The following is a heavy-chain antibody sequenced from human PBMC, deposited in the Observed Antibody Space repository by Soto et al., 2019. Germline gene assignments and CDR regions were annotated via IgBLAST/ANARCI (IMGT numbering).Heavy chain of an antibody. D-gene: IGHD4-17*01. CDR1: GFTFTTFG. V-gene: IGHV3-30*18. J-gene: IGHJ6*02. CDR2: ISYDGHNK. CDR3: AKDLQAYGDYNYYYYGMDV. Sequence: QVQLVESGGGVAQPGGSLRLSCTASGFTFTTFGIHWVRQAPGKGLEWVALISYDGHNKYYSDSVKGRFTISRDNYKNTLSLQMNSLRAEDTAVYYCAKDLQAYGDYNYYYYGMDVWGQGTTVSVSS.